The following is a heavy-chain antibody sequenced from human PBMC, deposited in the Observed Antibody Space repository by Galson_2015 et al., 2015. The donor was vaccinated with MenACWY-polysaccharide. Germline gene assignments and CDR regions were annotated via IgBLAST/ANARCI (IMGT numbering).Heavy chain of an antibody. CDR1: NITLRRYA. CDR3: ARDNMVAGAVDI. CDR2: ISSSSSTI. Sequence: SLRLSCAVSNITLRRYAMSWVRQPPGKGLEWVSYISSSSSTIYYAESVKGRFTISRDNANNSLYLQMNSLRDEDTAVYYCARDNMVAGAVDIWGQGTMVTVSS. D-gene: IGHD5-12*01. V-gene: IGHV3-48*02. J-gene: IGHJ3*02.